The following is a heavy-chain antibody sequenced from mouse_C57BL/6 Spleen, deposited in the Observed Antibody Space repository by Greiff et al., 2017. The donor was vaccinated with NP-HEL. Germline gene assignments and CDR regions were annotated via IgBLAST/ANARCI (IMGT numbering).Heavy chain of an antibody. CDR3: ARGGLGPDYYAMDD. CDR2: IYPRSGNT. V-gene: IGHV1-81*01. CDR1: GYTFTSYG. J-gene: IGHJ4*01. Sequence: QVQLQQSGAELARPGASVKLSCKASGYTFTSYGISWVKQRTGQGLEWIGEIYPRSGNTYYNEKFKGKATLTADKSSSTAYMELRSLTSEDSAVYFCARGGLGPDYYAMDDWGQGTSVTVSS. D-gene: IGHD4-1*01.